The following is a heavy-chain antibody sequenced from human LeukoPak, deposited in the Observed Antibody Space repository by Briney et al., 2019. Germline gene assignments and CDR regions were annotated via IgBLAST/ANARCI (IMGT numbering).Heavy chain of an antibody. CDR2: ISDYNGNT. CDR1: GFTFTRYS. J-gene: IGHJ6*02. Sequence: ASVKVSCKASGFTFTRYSITWVRQAPGKGHEWMGWISDYNGNTNYAQKLQGRVTMTTDTSTSTAYMELRSLRSDDTAVYYCARGVQRGVGATSYYYYGMDVWGQGTTVTVSS. CDR3: ARGVQRGVGATSYYYYGMDV. D-gene: IGHD1-26*01. V-gene: IGHV1-18*01.